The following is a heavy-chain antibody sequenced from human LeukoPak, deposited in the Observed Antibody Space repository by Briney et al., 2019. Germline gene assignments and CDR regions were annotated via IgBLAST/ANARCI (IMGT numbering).Heavy chain of an antibody. J-gene: IGHJ5*02. CDR1: GYSFTDKY. CDR2: INPNSGGT. V-gene: IGHV1-2*02. Sequence: ASVKVSCKASGYSFTDKYMHWVRQAPEQGLEWMGWINPNSGGTNYAQKFQGRVTMTTDTSMSTAYMELSRLTSDDTAVYYCARAGGRSWFDPWGQGTLVTVSS. CDR3: ARAGGRSWFDP.